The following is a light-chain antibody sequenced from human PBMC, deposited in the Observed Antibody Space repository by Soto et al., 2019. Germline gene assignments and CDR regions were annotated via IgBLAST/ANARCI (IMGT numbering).Light chain of an antibody. CDR1: QSVGNNY. CDR3: QQYGGSPPT. CDR2: GAA. V-gene: IGKV3-20*01. J-gene: IGKJ4*01. Sequence: EIVLTQSPGTLSLSPGERVTLSCRASQSVGNNYLAWYRQKPGQCPRLLIYGAANRATGIVDRFSGSGSATDFTLTISRLEPDDFAVYYCQQYGGSPPTFGGGTRVDIK.